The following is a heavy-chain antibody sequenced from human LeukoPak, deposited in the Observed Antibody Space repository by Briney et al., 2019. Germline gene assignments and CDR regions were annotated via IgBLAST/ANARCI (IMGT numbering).Heavy chain of an antibody. Sequence: PGGSLRLSCAASGFTFSSYAMHWVRQAPGKGLEWVAVISYDGSNKYYADSVKGRFTISRDNSKNTLYLQMNSLRAEDTAVYYCARDLDRGYYSGGTCSPGYWGQGTLVTVSS. CDR2: ISYDGSNK. D-gene: IGHD2-15*01. V-gene: IGHV3-30-3*01. CDR1: GFTFSSYA. CDR3: ARDLDRGYYSGGTCSPGY. J-gene: IGHJ4*02.